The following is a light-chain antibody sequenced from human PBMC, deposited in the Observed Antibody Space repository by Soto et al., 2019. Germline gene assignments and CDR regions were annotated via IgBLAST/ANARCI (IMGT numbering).Light chain of an antibody. CDR3: AAWDDSLNGYV. CDR1: YSNLGSNS. CDR2: TTN. J-gene: IGLJ1*01. V-gene: IGLV1-44*01. Sequence: QSVLTQPPSASGTPGQRVTISCSGSYSNLGSNSVNWYQLLPGTAPKLLIHTTNQRPSGVPDRFSGSKSGTSASLAISGLQSEDEADYYCAAWDDSLNGYVFGTWTQLTVL.